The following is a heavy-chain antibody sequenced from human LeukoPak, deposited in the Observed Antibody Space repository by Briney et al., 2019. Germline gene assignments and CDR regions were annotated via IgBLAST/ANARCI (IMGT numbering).Heavy chain of an antibody. Sequence: PSETLSLTCTVSGGSISSYYWSRIRQPPGKGLEWIGYIYYSGSTNYNPSLKSRVTISVDTSKNQFSLKLSSVTAADTAVYYCARGVHYYDSSGYSGYYYYYYMDVWGKGTTVTVSS. V-gene: IGHV4-59*01. CDR2: IYYSGST. J-gene: IGHJ6*03. D-gene: IGHD3-22*01. CDR3: ARGVHYYDSSGYSGYYYYYYMDV. CDR1: GGSISSYY.